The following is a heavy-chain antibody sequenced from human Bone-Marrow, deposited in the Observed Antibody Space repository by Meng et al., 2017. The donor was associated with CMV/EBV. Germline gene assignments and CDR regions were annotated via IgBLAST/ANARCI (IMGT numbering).Heavy chain of an antibody. Sequence: GESLKISCAASGFTFSSYSMNWVRQAPGKGLEWVSYISSSGSTIYYADSVKSRFTISRDNAKNSLYLQMNSLRAEDTAVYYCARHNDYSSSSAFDYWGQGTLVTGSS. J-gene: IGHJ4*02. D-gene: IGHD6-6*01. CDR3: ARHNDYSSSSAFDY. CDR1: GFTFSSYS. CDR2: ISSSGSTI. V-gene: IGHV3-48*04.